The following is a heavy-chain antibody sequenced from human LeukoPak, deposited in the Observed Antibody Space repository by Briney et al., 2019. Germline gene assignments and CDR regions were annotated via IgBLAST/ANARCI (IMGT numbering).Heavy chain of an antibody. CDR3: ARSYDFWSGYYSF. V-gene: IGHV1-2*02. D-gene: IGHD3-3*01. CDR2: INLNSGGT. CDR1: GYTFTGYY. J-gene: IGHJ4*02. Sequence: GSVKVSCKASGYTFTGYYMHWVRQAPGQGLEWMGWINLNSGGTNYAQKFQGRVTMTRDTSISTAYMELSRLRSDDTAVYYCARSYDFWSGYYSFWGQGTLVTVSS.